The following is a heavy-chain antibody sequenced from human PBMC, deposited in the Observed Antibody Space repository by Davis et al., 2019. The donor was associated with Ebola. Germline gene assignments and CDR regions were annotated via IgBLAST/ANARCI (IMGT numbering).Heavy chain of an antibody. J-gene: IGHJ4*02. Sequence: ASVTVPCKASGYTFTSYVISWVRQAPGQGLGWMGWINPNSGGTKYEQKFQGRVTMPRDTSISTAYMELSRLRSDDTAVYYCARELGAGGFDYWGQGTLVTVSS. V-gene: IGHV1-2*02. CDR3: ARELGAGGFDY. CDR1: GYTFTSYV. CDR2: INPNSGGT. D-gene: IGHD3-16*01.